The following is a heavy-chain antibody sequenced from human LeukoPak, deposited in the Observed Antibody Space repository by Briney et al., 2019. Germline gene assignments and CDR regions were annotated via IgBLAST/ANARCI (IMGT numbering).Heavy chain of an antibody. J-gene: IGHJ4*02. Sequence: GGSLRLSCAASGFTFSSYAMSWVRQAPGKGLEWVSAISGSGGSTYYADSVKGRFTISRDNSKNTLYLQMNSLRAEDTAVYYCAKDDSTLGFTSHCSYDYWGQGTLVTVSS. CDR2: ISGSGGST. V-gene: IGHV3-23*01. CDR3: AKDDSTLGFTSHCSYDY. CDR1: GFTFSSYA. D-gene: IGHD2-2*01.